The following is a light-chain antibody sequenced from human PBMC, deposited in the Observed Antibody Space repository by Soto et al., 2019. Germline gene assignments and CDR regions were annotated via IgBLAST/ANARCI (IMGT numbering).Light chain of an antibody. CDR3: CSFAGTSTYV. J-gene: IGLJ1*01. V-gene: IGLV2-23*01. CDR1: SSDVGSYNL. CDR2: EGS. Sequence: QSALSQPASVSGSPGQSITISCTGTSSDVGSYNLVSWYQQHPGKAPKLMIYEGSERPSGVSNRFSVSKSGNTASLTISGLQAEDEGDYYCCSFAGTSTYVFGSGTKLTVL.